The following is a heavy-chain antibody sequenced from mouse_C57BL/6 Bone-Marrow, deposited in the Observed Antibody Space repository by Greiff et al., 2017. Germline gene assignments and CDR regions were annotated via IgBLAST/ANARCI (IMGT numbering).Heavy chain of an antibody. Sequence: EVMLVESGGGLVQPGGSLKLSCAASGFTFSDYGMAWVRQAPRKGPEWVAFISNLAYSIYYADTVTGRFTISRENAKNTLYLEMSSLRSEDTAMYYCARRYGSPYAMDYWGQGTQSPSPQ. CDR2: ISNLAYSI. CDR3: ARRYGSPYAMDY. D-gene: IGHD1-1*01. CDR1: GFTFSDYG. V-gene: IGHV5-15*01. J-gene: IGHJ4*01.